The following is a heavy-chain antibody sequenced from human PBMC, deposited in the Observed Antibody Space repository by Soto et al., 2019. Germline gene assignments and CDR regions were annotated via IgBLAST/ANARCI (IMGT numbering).Heavy chain of an antibody. J-gene: IGHJ6*02. D-gene: IGHD6-6*01. CDR1: GFSFSTYS. V-gene: IGHV3-48*02. CDR3: ARGGSSSDNGMEV. CDR2: ISSRSYTI. Sequence: EVQLVESGGGLVQPGGSLRLSCAASGFSFSTYSMNWVRQAPGKGLEWVSYISSRSYTIYYIDSVKGRFTISRDNAKSSLYLQMNSLRDEDTAVYYCARGGSSSDNGMEVWGQGTTVTVSS.